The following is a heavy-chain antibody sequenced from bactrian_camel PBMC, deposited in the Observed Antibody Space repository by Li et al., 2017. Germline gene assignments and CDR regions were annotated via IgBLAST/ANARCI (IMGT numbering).Heavy chain of an antibody. D-gene: IGHD4*01. CDR2: FYTGTGAA. Sequence: HVQLVESGGGLVQPGGSLRLSCEITGNPYSSNCRAWFRQAPGKKREGVAAFYTGTGAAYYADSVKGRFTISKGNTMNTAYLQMNSLKSEDTALYYCATTLMGYTDYEVEIFDGYWGQGTQVTVS. CDR3: ATTLMGYTDYEVEIFDGY. J-gene: IGHJ4*01. CDR1: GNPYSSNC. V-gene: IGHV3S54*01.